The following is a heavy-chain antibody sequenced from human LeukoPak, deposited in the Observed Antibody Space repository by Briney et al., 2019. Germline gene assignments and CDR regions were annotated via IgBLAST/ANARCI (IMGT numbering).Heavy chain of an antibody. CDR2: ISSSGSTI. V-gene: IGHV3-11*01. Sequence: GGSLRLSCAASGFTFSDYYMSWIRQAPGKGLEWVSYISSSGSTIYYADSVKGRFTISRDNAKNTLYLQMNSLRAEDTAVYYCAKDRKVGATRLYYYYYMDVWGKGTTVTVSS. CDR3: AKDRKVGATRLYYYYYMDV. CDR1: GFTFSDYY. J-gene: IGHJ6*03. D-gene: IGHD1-26*01.